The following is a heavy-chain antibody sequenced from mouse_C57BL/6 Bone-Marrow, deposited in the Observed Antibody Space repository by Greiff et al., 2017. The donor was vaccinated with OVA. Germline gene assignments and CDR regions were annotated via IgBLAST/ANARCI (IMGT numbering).Heavy chain of an antibody. CDR3: AREGGIRFAY. Sequence: QVQLQQSGAELVRPGPSVKVSCKASGYAFTNYLIEWVKQRPGQGLEWIGVINPGSGGTNYNEKFKGKATLTADKSSSTAYMQLSSLTSEDSAVYFCAREGGIRFAYWGQGTLVTVSA. CDR1: GYAFTNYL. J-gene: IGHJ3*01. V-gene: IGHV1-54*01. CDR2: INPGSGGT.